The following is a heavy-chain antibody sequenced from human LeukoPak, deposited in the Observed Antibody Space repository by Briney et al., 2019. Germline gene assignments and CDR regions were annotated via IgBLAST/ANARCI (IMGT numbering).Heavy chain of an antibody. CDR3: ARESTMVRGVFSMDV. J-gene: IGHJ6*02. V-gene: IGHV1-18*01. D-gene: IGHD3-10*01. CDR2: ISAYNGNT. CDR1: GYTFTSYG. Sequence: ASVKVSCKASGYTFTSYGISWVRQAPGQGLEGMGWISAYNGNTNYAQKLQGRVTMTTVTSTSTAYMELRSLRSDDTAVYYCARESTMVRGVFSMDVWGQGTTVTVSS.